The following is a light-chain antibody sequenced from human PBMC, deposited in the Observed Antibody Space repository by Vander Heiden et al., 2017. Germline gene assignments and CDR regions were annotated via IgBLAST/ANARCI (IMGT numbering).Light chain of an antibody. CDR3: QSYDSSLGGSV. V-gene: IGLV1-40*01. Sequence: QSVLTQPPSVSGAPRQRVTTSCTGSSSNIGAGYDVHWYQQLPGTAPKLLIYGNSNRPSGVPDRFSGSKSGTSASLAITGLQAEDEADYYCQSYDSSLGGSVFGGGTKLTVL. J-gene: IGLJ2*01. CDR1: SSNIGAGYD. CDR2: GNS.